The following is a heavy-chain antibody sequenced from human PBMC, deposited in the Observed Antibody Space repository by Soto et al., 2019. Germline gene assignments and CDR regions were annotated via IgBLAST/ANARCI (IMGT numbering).Heavy chain of an antibody. Sequence: QVQLVQSGAEVRKPGASVKVSCKASGYMFTDYYIHWVRQAPGQGLEWMGMINPRGGGTTYTQRFQGRAALTRDTSTSTVYMELSSLRPEDTAVYYCGRDSRDYYDDSNRPYNAFDKLGQGTLVTVSS. J-gene: IGHJ3*02. CDR2: INPRGGGT. CDR1: GYMFTDYY. D-gene: IGHD3-22*01. V-gene: IGHV1-46*03. CDR3: GRDSRDYYDDSNRPYNAFDK.